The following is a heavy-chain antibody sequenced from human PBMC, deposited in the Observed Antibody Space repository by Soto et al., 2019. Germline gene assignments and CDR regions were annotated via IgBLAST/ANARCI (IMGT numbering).Heavy chain of an antibody. V-gene: IGHV3-30*03. CDR1: GFTFNSYG. J-gene: IGHJ4*02. CDR2: ISYDGSNK. Sequence: QVQLVESGGGVVQPGRSMRLSCAASGFTFNSYGMHWVRQAPGKGLEWVAVISYDGSNKYYADSVKGRFTISRDNSKNTLYLQMNSLRAEDTAVYYCARSHPNGYFDYWGQGTLVAVSS. D-gene: IGHD7-27*01. CDR3: ARSHPNGYFDY.